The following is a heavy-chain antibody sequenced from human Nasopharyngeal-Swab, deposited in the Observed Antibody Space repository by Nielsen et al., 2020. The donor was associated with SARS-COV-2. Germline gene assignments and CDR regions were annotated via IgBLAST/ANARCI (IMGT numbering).Heavy chain of an antibody. CDR1: GFTFTNQA. CDR2: ISGSGSGT. D-gene: IGHD4-17*01. V-gene: IGHV3-23*01. CDR3: AKHLTVTTRTLNY. Sequence: GGSLRLSCAAPGFTFTNQAMSWVRQGPGRGLEWVSSISGSGSGTYYANSVRGRFTISRDNSNNTLFLQMSNLRAGDTAMYYCAKHLTVTTRTLNYWGQGTLVTVSS. J-gene: IGHJ4*02.